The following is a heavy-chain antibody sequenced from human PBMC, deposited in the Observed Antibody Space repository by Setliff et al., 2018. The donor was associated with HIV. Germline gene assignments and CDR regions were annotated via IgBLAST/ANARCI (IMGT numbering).Heavy chain of an antibody. D-gene: IGHD3-10*01. V-gene: IGHV1-58*01. Sequence: ASVKVSCKASGFTFTDSAVQWVRQTRGQRLEWIGWIVVGRGNTNYAQQFQGRVTITRDMSTSTAYMELSSLRSEDTAVYYCVADPSISMVRGLILGSTFDIWGQGTMVTVSS. J-gene: IGHJ3*02. CDR1: GFTFTDSA. CDR3: VADPSISMVRGLILGSTFDI. CDR2: IVVGRGNT.